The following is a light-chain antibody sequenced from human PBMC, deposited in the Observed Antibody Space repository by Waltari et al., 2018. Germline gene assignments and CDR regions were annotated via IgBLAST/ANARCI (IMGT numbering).Light chain of an antibody. J-gene: IGLJ2*01. Sequence: SYELTQVLSVSVALGQTARITCGGNNIGSKNVHWDQQKPGQAPVLVIYRDSNRPSGNPEGLSGSNPGNTGTLAISRGQGGDGADYYCQVWDSSYVVFGGGTKLTVL. CDR3: QVWDSSYVV. CDR2: RDS. V-gene: IGLV3-9*01. CDR1: NIGSKN.